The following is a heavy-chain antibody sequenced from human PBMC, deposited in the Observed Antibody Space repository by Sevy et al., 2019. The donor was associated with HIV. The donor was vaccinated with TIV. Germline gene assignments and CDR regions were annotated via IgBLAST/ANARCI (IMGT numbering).Heavy chain of an antibody. CDR3: VKDRRGLLRYFES. CDR1: GFTFDDYA. D-gene: IGHD3-9*01. V-gene: IGHV3-9*01. CDR2: ISWNSGSI. Sequence: GGSLRLSCAASGFTFDDYAMHWVRQAPGKGLEWVSGISWNSGSIGYADSVKGRFTISRDNAGNSLYLQMNSLRADDTAFYYCVKDRRGLLRYFESWGQGTPVTVSS. J-gene: IGHJ4*02.